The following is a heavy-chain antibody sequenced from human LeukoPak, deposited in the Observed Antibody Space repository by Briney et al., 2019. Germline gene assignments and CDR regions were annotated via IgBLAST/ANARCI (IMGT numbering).Heavy chain of an antibody. D-gene: IGHD3-3*01. J-gene: IGHJ4*02. CDR3: ARDMGHLRFLEWLLTNTTGGFDY. V-gene: IGHV3-30-3*01. CDR1: GFTFSEYW. Sequence: PGGSLRLSCATSGFTFSEYWMNWVRQAPGKGLEWVAVISYDGNNKYYADSVKGRFTISRDNSKNTLYLQMNSLRAEDTAVYYCARDMGHLRFLEWLLTNTTGGFDYWGQGTLVTVSS. CDR2: ISYDGNNK.